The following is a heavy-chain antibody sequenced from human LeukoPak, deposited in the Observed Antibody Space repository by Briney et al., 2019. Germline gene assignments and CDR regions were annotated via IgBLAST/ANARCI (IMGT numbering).Heavy chain of an antibody. V-gene: IGHV4-59*01. CDR2: IYYSGST. J-gene: IGHJ4*02. Sequence: PSETLSLTCTVSGGSISSYYWSWIRQPPGKGLEWIGYIYYSGSTNYNPSLKSRVTISVDTSKNQFSLKLSSVTAADTAVYYCARGGGIVVVPAASFDYWGQGTLVTVSS. CDR3: ARGGGIVVVPAASFDY. D-gene: IGHD2-2*01. CDR1: GGSISSYY.